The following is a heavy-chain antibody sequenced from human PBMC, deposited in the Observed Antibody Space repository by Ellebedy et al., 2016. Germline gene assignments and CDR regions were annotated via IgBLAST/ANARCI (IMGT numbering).Heavy chain of an antibody. CDR3: ARIGGGIGSLGWFNP. CDR1: GGSISSSSYY. V-gene: IGHV4-39*07. J-gene: IGHJ5*02. Sequence: GSLRLSXTVSGGSISSSSYYWGWIRQPPGKGLEWIGSIYYSGSTYYNPSLKSRVTISVDTSKNQFSLKLSSVTAADTAVYYCARIGGGIGSLGWFNPWGQGTLVTVSS. D-gene: IGHD3-16*01. CDR2: IYYSGST.